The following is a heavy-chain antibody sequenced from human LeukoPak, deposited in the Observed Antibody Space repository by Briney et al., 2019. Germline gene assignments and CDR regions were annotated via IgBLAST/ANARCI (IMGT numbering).Heavy chain of an antibody. V-gene: IGHV1-69*01. Sequence: SVKVSCKASGGTFSSYAFSWVRQAPGQGLEWMGGIIPIFGTANYAQKFQGRVTITADESTSTAYMELSSLRSEDTAVYYCAREGHAYCSGGSCYFNWFDPWGQGTLVTVSS. CDR2: IIPIFGTA. CDR3: AREGHAYCSGGSCYFNWFDP. D-gene: IGHD2-15*01. J-gene: IGHJ5*02. CDR1: GGTFSSYA.